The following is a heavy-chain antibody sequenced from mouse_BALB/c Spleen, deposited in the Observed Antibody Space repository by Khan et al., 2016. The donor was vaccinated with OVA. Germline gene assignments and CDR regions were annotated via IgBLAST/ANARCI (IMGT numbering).Heavy chain of an antibody. CDR1: GYTFTSYW. V-gene: IGHV1S41*01. J-gene: IGHJ4*01. D-gene: IGHD1-1*01. Sequence: DLVKPGTSVKLYCKASGYTFTSYWINWIKQRPGQGLEWIGRIGPGSSNTYYNEMFKGKAALTVDTSSSTAYIQLSSLSSEDSAVYFGVRENYYSRSCYAMDYWGQGTSVTVSS. CDR3: VRENYYSRSCYAMDY. CDR2: IGPGSSNT.